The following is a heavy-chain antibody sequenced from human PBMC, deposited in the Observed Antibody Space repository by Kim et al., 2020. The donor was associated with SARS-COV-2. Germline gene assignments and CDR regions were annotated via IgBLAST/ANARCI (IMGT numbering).Heavy chain of an antibody. CDR1: GFTFSSYW. CDR2: LNSDGSST. D-gene: IGHD3-10*01. V-gene: IGHV3-74*01. Sequence: GGSLRLSCAASGFTFSSYWMHWVRQAPGKGLVWVSRLNSDGSSTTYADSVKGRFTISRDNAKNTLYLQMNSLRAEDTAVYYCVRLSSGTYYGMDVWGQGT. CDR3: VRLSSGTYYGMDV. J-gene: IGHJ6*02.